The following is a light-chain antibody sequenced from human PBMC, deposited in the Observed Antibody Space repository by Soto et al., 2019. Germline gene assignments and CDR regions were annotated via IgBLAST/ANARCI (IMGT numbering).Light chain of an antibody. Sequence: QSALTQPASVSGSPGQSITISCTGTSSDVGGYNYVSWYQQHPDKAPKLMIYDVVNRPSGVSDRFSGSKSGNTASLTISGLQTEDEADYYCSSYTTFFTVLFGGGTKVTVL. CDR3: SSYTTFFTVL. CDR2: DVV. J-gene: IGLJ2*01. CDR1: SSDVGGYNY. V-gene: IGLV2-14*01.